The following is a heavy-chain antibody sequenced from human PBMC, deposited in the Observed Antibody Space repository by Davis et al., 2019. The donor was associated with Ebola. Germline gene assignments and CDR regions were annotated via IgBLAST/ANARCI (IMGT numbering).Heavy chain of an antibody. D-gene: IGHD1-26*01. Sequence: MPSETLSLTCTVSGGSMSSYYWSWIRQPPGKGLEWIGFIYYTGIAKYNPSLNSRVTILVDTSKQQFSLKLSSVTTADTAVYFCARRIVGEEVFDSWGQGTLVTVSS. J-gene: IGHJ4*02. CDR3: ARRIVGEEVFDS. CDR2: IYYTGIA. CDR1: GGSMSSYY. V-gene: IGHV4-59*13.